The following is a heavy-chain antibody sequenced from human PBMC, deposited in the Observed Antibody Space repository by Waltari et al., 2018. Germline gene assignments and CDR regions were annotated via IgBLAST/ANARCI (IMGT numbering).Heavy chain of an antibody. V-gene: IGHV1-46*01. CDR2: FNPSADSA. J-gene: IGHJ4*02. CDR1: GYTLTDYN. Sequence: QVQLVQSGAEVRKHGASVKDSCQATGYTLTDYNIHWVRQALGQGLEWIGIFNPSADSAVYARRFQGRVTMTKDTATSTVYMELSSLRADDTAVFYCARDSGSRGSDFWGQGTPVTVSS. CDR3: ARDSGSRGSDF. D-gene: IGHD1-26*01.